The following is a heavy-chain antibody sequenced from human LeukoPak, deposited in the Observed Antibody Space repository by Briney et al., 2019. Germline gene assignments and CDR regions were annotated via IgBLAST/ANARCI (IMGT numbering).Heavy chain of an antibody. V-gene: IGHV4-59*11. D-gene: IGHD3-16*02. J-gene: IGHJ2*01. CDR2: IYYSGSTNYT. CDR3: ARDPIVSVGDWYFDP. CDR1: GGSISSHY. Sequence: PSETLSLTCTVSGGSISSHYWSWIRQPPGKGLEWIGYIYYSGSTNYTNYNPSLKSRVTISVDTSKNQFSLKLSSVTAADTAVYYCARDPIVSVGDWYFDPWARGTLVTVSS.